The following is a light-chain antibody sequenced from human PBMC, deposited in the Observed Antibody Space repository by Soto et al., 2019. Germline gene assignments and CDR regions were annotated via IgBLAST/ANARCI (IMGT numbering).Light chain of an antibody. CDR1: QSVSSSY. CDR2: AAS. CDR3: QLYGRAFWT. V-gene: IGKV3-20*01. J-gene: IGKJ1*01. Sequence: IMLTQSPGTLSLTPGERATLSCWASQSVSSSYLAWYQQQPVQAPRLLIFAASTRPTGIPDRFTGSGSGADLTLIMSRLGREDFAVYECQLYGRAFWTFGQGTKVDI.